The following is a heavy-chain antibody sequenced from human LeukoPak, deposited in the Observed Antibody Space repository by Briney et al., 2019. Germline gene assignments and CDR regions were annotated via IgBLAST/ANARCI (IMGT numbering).Heavy chain of an antibody. CDR3: AKDSYYDSSGSLRY. CDR2: IKQDGGGK. J-gene: IGHJ4*02. CDR1: GFTFSNYW. D-gene: IGHD3-22*01. Sequence: PGGSLRLSCAASGFTFSNYWMNWVRQAPGKGLEWVANIKQDGGGKSYVDSVKGRFTISRDNAKNSLHLQMNSLRAEDTAVYYCAKDSYYDSSGSLRYWGQGTLVTVSS. V-gene: IGHV3-7*01.